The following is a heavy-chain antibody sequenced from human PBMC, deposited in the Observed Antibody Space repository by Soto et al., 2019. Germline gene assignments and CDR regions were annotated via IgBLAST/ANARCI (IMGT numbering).Heavy chain of an antibody. Sequence: SETLSLTCTVSGGSISSYYWSWIRQPPGKGLEWIGYIYYSGSTNYNPSLKSRVTISVDTSKNQFSLKLSSVTAADTAVYYCAKGIHTGPLYYFDSWGQGTLVTVSS. CDR2: IYYSGST. J-gene: IGHJ4*02. V-gene: IGHV4-59*08. D-gene: IGHD2-8*02. CDR3: AKGIHTGPLYYFDS. CDR1: GGSISSYY.